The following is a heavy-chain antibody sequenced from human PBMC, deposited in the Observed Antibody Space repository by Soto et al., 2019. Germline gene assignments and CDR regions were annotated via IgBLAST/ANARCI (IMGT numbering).Heavy chain of an antibody. CDR1: GFTVSSNH. J-gene: IGHJ4*02. V-gene: IGHV3-53*01. CDR3: ETGVDAGKDGY. Sequence: VQLVESGGGLIQPGGSLRLSWAASGFTVSSNHMTWIRQPPGRGQEWVSTIYHRVATFYADSVKGRFDISRDNSKNMVYHELNSLRPEGTAVYYCETGVDAGKDGYWGQGTLVPGSS. CDR2: IYHRVAT. D-gene: IGHD5-18*01.